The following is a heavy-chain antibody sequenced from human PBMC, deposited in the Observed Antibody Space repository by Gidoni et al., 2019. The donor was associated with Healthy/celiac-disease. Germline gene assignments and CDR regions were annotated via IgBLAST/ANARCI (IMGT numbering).Heavy chain of an antibody. J-gene: IGHJ3*02. CDR3: ERKTSAGCAALEI. CDR1: GFSLSTSGMC. V-gene: IGHV2-70*01. D-gene: IGHD1-1*01. Sequence: QVTLRESGPALVKPTQTLTLTCTFSGFSLSTSGMCVSWIRQPPGKALEWLAIIDWDDDKYSRTSLKTRLNISKDTSKNHVVLTMNNMDPVDTAKYYCERKTSAGCAALEIWGQGTMVTVS. CDR2: IDWDDDK.